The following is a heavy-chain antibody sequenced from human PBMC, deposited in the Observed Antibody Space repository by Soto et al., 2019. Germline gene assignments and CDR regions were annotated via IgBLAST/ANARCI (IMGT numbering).Heavy chain of an antibody. CDR1: GFTFISSA. V-gene: IGHV1-58*01. CDR2: IVVGSGNT. J-gene: IGHJ4*02. Sequence: ASVKVSCKASGFTFISSAVQWVRQARGQRLEWIGWIVVGSGNTNYAQKFQERVTITRDMSTGTAYMELSRLRSDDTAVYYCARASGRVVRVGSYLSDYWGQGTLVTVSS. CDR3: ARASGRVVRVGSYLSDY. D-gene: IGHD1-26*01.